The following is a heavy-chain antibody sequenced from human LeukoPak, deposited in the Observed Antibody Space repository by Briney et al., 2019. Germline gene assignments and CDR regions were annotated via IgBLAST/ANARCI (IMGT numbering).Heavy chain of an antibody. CDR2: FDPEEGET. CDR1: GHSLSELA. D-gene: IGHD4-23*01. J-gene: IGHJ6*02. CDR3: AIRPLTVVAPLDV. Sequence: ASVKASCKVSGHSLSELATHWVRQAPGKGLEWVGGFDPEEGETFYAQEVLGRVSMTEDTSTDTAYMELSSLPSEDTAVYYCAIRPLTVVAPLDVWGQGTTVTVSS. V-gene: IGHV1-24*01.